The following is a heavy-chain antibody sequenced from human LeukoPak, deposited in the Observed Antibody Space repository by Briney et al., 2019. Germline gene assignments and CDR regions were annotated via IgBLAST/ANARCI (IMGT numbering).Heavy chain of an antibody. J-gene: IGHJ3*02. D-gene: IGHD3-10*01. CDR1: GFTFSDYY. CDR3: AKAGDVYGSFDI. CDR2: ISGGAIST. Sequence: GGSLRLSCAASGFTFSDYYMAWIRQAPGKGLEWVSAISGGAISTYYADSVKGRFTISRDNSKNTLYLQMNSLRAEDTAVYYCAKAGDVYGSFDIWGQGTMVTVSS. V-gene: IGHV3-23*01.